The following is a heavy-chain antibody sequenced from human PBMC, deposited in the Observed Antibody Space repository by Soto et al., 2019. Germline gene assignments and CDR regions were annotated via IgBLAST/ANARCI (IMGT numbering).Heavy chain of an antibody. D-gene: IGHD1-26*01. CDR1: GFTFSSYG. CDR2: ISYDGSNK. CDR3: AKDLGTVGAAQH. Sequence: GGSLRLSCAASGFTFSSYGMHWVRQAPGKGLEWVAVISYDGSNKYYADSVKGRFTISRDNSKNTLYLQMNSPRAEDTAVYYCAKDLGTVGAAQHWGQGTLVTVSS. J-gene: IGHJ1*01. V-gene: IGHV3-30*18.